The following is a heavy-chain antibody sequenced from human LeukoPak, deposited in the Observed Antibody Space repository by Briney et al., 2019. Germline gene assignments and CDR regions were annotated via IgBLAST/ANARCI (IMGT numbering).Heavy chain of an antibody. CDR1: GFTFSSYD. CDR2: IGTAGDT. CDR3: ARGDSSGYQRNTKFDY. D-gene: IGHD3-22*01. V-gene: IGHV3-13*01. J-gene: IGHJ4*02. Sequence: GGSLRLSCAVSGFTFSSYDMHWVRQTTGKGLEWVSAIGTAGDTYYPGSVKGRFTISRENAKNSLYLQMDSLRAGDTAVYYCARGDSSGYQRNTKFDYWGQGTLVTVSS.